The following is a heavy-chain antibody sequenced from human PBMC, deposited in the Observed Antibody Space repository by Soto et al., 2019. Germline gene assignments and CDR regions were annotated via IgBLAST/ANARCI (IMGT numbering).Heavy chain of an antibody. CDR3: AKPTSYYDILTGYENWFDP. CDR2: INSDGSST. Sequence: GGSLRLSCAASGFTFSSYWMHWVRQAPGKGLVWVSRINSDGSSTSYADSVKGRFTISRDNAKNTLYLQMNSLRAEDTAVYYCAKPTSYYDILTGYENWFDPWGQGTLVTVSS. D-gene: IGHD3-9*01. J-gene: IGHJ5*02. V-gene: IGHV3-74*01. CDR1: GFTFSSYW.